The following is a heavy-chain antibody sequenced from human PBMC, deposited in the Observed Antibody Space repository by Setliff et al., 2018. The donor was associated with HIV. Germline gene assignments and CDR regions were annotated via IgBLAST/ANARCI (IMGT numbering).Heavy chain of an antibody. CDR2: MNPNSGNT. Sequence: ASVKVSCKASGYTFTSYDINWVRQATGQGLEWMGWMNPNSGNTGYAQKFQGWVTMTRDTSISTAYMELSRLRSDDTAVYYCARFHSSGWYNGMDVWGQGTTVTVSS. CDR3: ARFHSSGWYNGMDV. V-gene: IGHV1-8*02. J-gene: IGHJ6*02. CDR1: GYTFTSYD. D-gene: IGHD6-19*01.